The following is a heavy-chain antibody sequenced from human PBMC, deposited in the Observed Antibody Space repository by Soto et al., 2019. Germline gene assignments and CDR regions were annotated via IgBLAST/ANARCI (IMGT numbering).Heavy chain of an antibody. Sequence: VSGGSISGYYWSWIRQPPGKGLEYIGYIYYRGSTNYNPSLESRVTMSVDTSRNQFSLKVNSVTAADTAVYYCARQQLLPFYYALDVWGQGTTVTVSS. CDR1: GGSISGYY. J-gene: IGHJ6*02. CDR2: IYYRGST. D-gene: IGHD6-13*01. V-gene: IGHV4-59*01. CDR3: ARQQLLPFYYALDV.